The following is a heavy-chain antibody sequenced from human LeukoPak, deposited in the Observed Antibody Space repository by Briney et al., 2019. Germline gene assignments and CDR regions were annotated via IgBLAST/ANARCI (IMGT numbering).Heavy chain of an antibody. V-gene: IGHV3-21*01. CDR2: LSSSSSFI. D-gene: IGHD3-10*01. J-gene: IGHJ4*02. Sequence: GGSLRLSCAASGFTFSSYSMNWVRQAPGKGLEWVSSLSSSSSFIYYADSVKGRFTISRDNAKNSLYLQMNSLRAEDTAVYYCAREGGDQDFDYWGQGTLVTVSS. CDR3: AREGGDQDFDY. CDR1: GFTFSSYS.